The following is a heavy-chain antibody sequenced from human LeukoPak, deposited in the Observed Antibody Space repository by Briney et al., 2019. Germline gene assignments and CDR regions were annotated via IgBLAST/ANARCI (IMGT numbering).Heavy chain of an antibody. J-gene: IGHJ4*02. V-gene: IGHV3-30*18. CDR3: AKSYYYHSGSFDY. CDR2: FSSDGRST. D-gene: IGHD3-10*01. Sequence: GRSLRLSCAPSGFTFSTLNMHWVRPAPGKGLEWVAVFSSDGRSTFYAENVQGRFTLSRDNSKNTLSPQMNSLRAEDTAVYYCAKSYYYHSGSFDYWGQGTLVTVSS. CDR1: GFTFSTLN.